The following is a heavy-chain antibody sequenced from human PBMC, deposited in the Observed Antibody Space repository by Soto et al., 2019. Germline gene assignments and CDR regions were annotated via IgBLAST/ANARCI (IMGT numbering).Heavy chain of an antibody. CDR3: ARGGWLQFVYYYYGMDV. V-gene: IGHV4-59*01. CDR2: IYYSGST. D-gene: IGHD5-12*01. J-gene: IGHJ6*02. Sequence: SETLSLTCTVSGGSISSYYWSWIRQPPGKGLEWIGYIYYSGSTNYNPSLKSRVTISVDTSKNQFSLKLSSVTAADTAVYYCARGGWLQFVYYYYGMDVWGQGTTVTVSS. CDR1: GGSISSYY.